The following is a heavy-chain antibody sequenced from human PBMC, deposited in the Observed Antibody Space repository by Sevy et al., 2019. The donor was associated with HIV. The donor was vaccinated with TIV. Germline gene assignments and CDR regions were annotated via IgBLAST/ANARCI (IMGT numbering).Heavy chain of an antibody. J-gene: IGHJ3*02. CDR1: GFTFSSYT. CDR3: ARDASPYCSGGRCYFDAFDI. D-gene: IGHD2-15*01. Sequence: GGSVRLSCAASGFTFSSYTMNWVRQAPGKGLEWVSYISTTSIITYYADSVRGRFTISRDNAKNSLYLQMNSLRAEDTAVYYCARDASPYCSGGRCYFDAFDIWGQGTMVTVSS. V-gene: IGHV3-48*01. CDR2: ISTTSIIT.